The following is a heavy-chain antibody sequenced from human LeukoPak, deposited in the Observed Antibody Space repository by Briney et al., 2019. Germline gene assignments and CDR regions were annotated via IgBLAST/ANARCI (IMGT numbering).Heavy chain of an antibody. D-gene: IGHD3-22*01. J-gene: IGHJ4*02. CDR1: GFTFSSYS. CDR2: ISSSSSYI. V-gene: IGHV3-21*04. Sequence: GGSLRLSCAASGFTFSSYSMNWVRQAPGKGLEWVSSISSSSSYIYYADSVKGRFTISRDNAKNSLYLQMNSLRAEDTAVYYCAKDRLLYYYDSSGDIIFDYWGQGTLVTVSS. CDR3: AKDRLLYYYDSSGDIIFDY.